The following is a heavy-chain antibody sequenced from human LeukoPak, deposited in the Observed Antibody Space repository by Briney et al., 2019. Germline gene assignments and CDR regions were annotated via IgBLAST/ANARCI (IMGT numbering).Heavy chain of an antibody. D-gene: IGHD6-19*01. Sequence: SETLSLNCTVSGDSISSYYWSWIRQPPGKGLEWIGYIYYSGSTDYNPSLKSRVTISVDTSKNQFSLKLSSVTAADTAVYYCAREGSGWGGGYYYMDVWGKGTTVTVSS. J-gene: IGHJ6*03. CDR1: GDSISSYY. CDR3: AREGSGWGGGYYYMDV. V-gene: IGHV4-59*01. CDR2: IYYSGST.